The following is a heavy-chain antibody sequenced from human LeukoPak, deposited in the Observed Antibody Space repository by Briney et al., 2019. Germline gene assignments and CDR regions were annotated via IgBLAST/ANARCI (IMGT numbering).Heavy chain of an antibody. J-gene: IGHJ4*02. D-gene: IGHD3-9*01. V-gene: IGHV4-61*05. Sequence: SETLSLTCTVSGGSISSSSYYWGWIRQPPGKGLEWIGYIYYSGSTNYNPSLKSRVTISVDTSKNQFSLKLSSVTAADTAVYYCARIADFDWLLVDYWGQGTLVTVSS. CDR3: ARIADFDWLLVDY. CDR1: GGSISSSSYY. CDR2: IYYSGST.